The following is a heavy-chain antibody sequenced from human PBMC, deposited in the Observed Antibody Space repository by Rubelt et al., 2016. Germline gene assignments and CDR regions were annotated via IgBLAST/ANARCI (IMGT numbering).Heavy chain of an antibody. D-gene: IGHD3-3*01. V-gene: IGHV1-8*01. Sequence: QVQLVQSGAEVKKPGASVKVSCKASGYTFTSYDINWVRQATGQGLEWMGWMNPNSGNTGYAQKFQGRVTMTRNTSISTAYMELSRLGSEDTAVYYCAREEGLTSFGHYGMDVWGQGTTVTVSS. CDR1: GYTFTSYD. CDR2: MNPNSGNT. CDR3: AREEGLTSFGHYGMDV. J-gene: IGHJ6*02.